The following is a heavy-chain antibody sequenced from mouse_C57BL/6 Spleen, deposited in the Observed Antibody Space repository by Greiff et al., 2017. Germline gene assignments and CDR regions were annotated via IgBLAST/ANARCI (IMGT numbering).Heavy chain of an antibody. Sequence: VQLLQSGPELVKPGASVKISCKASGYTFTDYYMNWVKQSHGKSLEWIGDINPNNGGTSYNQKFKGKATLTVDKSSSTAYMELRSLTSEDSAVYYCARASAGYGYWGQGTTLTVSA. D-gene: IGHD3-2*02. CDR1: GYTFTDYY. J-gene: IGHJ2*01. V-gene: IGHV1-26*01. CDR3: ARASAGYGY. CDR2: INPNNGGT.